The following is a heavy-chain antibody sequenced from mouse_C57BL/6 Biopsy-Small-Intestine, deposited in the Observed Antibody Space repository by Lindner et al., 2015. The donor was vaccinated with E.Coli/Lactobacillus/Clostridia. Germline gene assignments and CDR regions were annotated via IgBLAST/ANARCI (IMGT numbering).Heavy chain of an antibody. CDR3: ARDVYLTTGFDY. V-gene: IGHV1-20*01. D-gene: IGHD1-1*01. Sequence: VQLQESGPELVKPGDSVKISCKASGYSFTGYFMNWVMQSHGKSLEWIGRINPYNGDTFYNQKFKGKATLTVDKSSSTAHMELRSLTSEDSAVYYCARDVYLTTGFDYWGQGTTLTVSS. J-gene: IGHJ2*01. CDR2: INPYNGDT. CDR1: GYSFTGYF.